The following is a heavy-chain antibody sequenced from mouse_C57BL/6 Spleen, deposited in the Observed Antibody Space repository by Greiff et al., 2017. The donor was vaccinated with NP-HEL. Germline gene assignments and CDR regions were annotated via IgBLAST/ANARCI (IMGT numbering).Heavy chain of an antibody. CDR2: INPNNGGT. J-gene: IGHJ3*01. CDR3: ARGHYYGSSYPFAY. CDR1: GYTFTDYN. D-gene: IGHD1-1*01. Sequence: VQLQQSGPELVKPGASVKMSCKASGYTFTDYNMHWVKQSHGKSLEWIGYINPNNGGTSYNQKFKGKATLTVNKSSSTAYMELRSLTSEDSAVYYCARGHYYGSSYPFAYWGQGTLVTVSA. V-gene: IGHV1-22*01.